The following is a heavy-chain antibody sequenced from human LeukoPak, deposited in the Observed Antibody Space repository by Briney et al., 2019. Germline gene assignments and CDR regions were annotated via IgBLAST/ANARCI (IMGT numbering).Heavy chain of an antibody. CDR1: GGSISSSNW. Sequence: PSGTLSLTCAVSGGSISSSNWWSWVRQPPGKVLEWIGEIYHSGSTNYNPSLKSRVTISVDKSKNQFSLKLNSVTAADTAVYYCARGIYGSGSYFDWFDPWGQGTLVTVSS. CDR2: IYHSGST. D-gene: IGHD3-10*01. CDR3: ARGIYGSGSYFDWFDP. J-gene: IGHJ5*02. V-gene: IGHV4-4*02.